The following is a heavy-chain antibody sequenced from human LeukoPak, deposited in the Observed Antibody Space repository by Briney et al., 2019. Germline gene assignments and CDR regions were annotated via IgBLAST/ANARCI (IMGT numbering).Heavy chain of an antibody. D-gene: IGHD5-12*01. V-gene: IGHV3-23*01. CDR3: AKGAYDYIEIGYFDS. CDR1: GFTSTNYA. J-gene: IGHJ4*02. Sequence: GGSLRLSCAASGFTSTNYAMNWVRQAPGKGLEWVSVLIGSSGSTDYTDSVKGRFTISRDNSKNTVFLQMNSLRAEDTAIYYCAKGAYDYIEIGYFDSWGQGTLVTVSS. CDR2: LIGSSGST.